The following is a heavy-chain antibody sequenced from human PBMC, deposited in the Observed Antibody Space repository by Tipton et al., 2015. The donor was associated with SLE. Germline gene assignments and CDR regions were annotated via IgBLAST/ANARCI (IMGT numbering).Heavy chain of an antibody. V-gene: IGHV4-61*05. Sequence: TLSLTCAVYGGSISSSSSYYWAWIRQPPGKGLEWIGYIYASGSINYNSSLKSRVTISVDTSKNQFSLNLSSVTAADTAVYYCVRHGEYRAPARFWGQGTLVTVSS. CDR1: GGSISSSSSYY. CDR3: VRHGEYRAPARF. D-gene: IGHD5-12*01. CDR2: IYASGSI. J-gene: IGHJ4*02.